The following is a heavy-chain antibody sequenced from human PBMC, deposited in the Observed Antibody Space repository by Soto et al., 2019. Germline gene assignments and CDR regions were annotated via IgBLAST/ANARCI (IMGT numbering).Heavy chain of an antibody. CDR3: AGDLSSSRSLIFDF. CDR2: TFYRSKWYN. J-gene: IGHJ4*02. V-gene: IGHV6-1*01. CDR1: GDSVSSNSAA. Sequence: PSQTLSLTCAISGDSVSSNSAAWNWIRQSPSRGLEWLGRTFYRSKWYNDYALSVKSRVTIKADTSKNQFSLQLNSVTPEDTAVYYCAGDLSSSRSLIFDFWGQRTLVTVSS. D-gene: IGHD6-6*01.